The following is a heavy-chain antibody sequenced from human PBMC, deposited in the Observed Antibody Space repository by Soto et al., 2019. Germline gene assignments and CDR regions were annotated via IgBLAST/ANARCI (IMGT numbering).Heavy chain of an antibody. CDR3: ARFGQGLSIDY. CDR2: ISYDGSNK. CDR1: GFTFSSYA. V-gene: IGHV3-30-3*01. Sequence: QVQLVESGGGVVQPGRSLRLSCAASGFTFSSYAMHWVRQAPGKGLEWVAVISYDGSNKNYADSVKGRFTISRDNSKNTLYLQMNSLRAEDTAVYYCARFGQGLSIDYWGQGTLVTVSS. J-gene: IGHJ4*02. D-gene: IGHD6-19*01.